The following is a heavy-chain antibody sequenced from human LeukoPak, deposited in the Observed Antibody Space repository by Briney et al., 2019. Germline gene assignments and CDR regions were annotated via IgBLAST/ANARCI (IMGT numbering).Heavy chain of an antibody. D-gene: IGHD3-10*01. CDR1: GYSFTSYW. CDR3: ARFRPRYYYGSGSYIGDY. J-gene: IGHJ4*02. Sequence: GESLKISCKGSGYSFTSYWIGWVRQMPGKGLEWMGVIYPGDSDTRYSPSFQGQVTISADKSISTAYLQWSSLKASDTAMYYCARFRPRYYYGSGSYIGDYWGQGTLVTVSS. V-gene: IGHV5-51*01. CDR2: IYPGDSDT.